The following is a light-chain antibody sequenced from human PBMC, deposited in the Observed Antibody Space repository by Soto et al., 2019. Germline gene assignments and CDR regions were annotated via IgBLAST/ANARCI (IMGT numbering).Light chain of an antibody. CDR3: QQYGSSPWT. J-gene: IGKJ1*01. CDR2: GAS. V-gene: IGKV3-20*01. Sequence: EIVLTQSPGTLSLSPGERATLSCRASQSVSSSYLAWYQQKPGQAPRILIYGASSRDTGIPDRFSGSGSGTDFTLTISSLEPEDFSVYYCQQYGSSPWTFGQGTKVDIK. CDR1: QSVSSSY.